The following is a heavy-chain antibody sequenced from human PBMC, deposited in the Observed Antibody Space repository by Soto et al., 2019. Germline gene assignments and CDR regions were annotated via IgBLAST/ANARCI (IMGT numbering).Heavy chain of an antibody. J-gene: IGHJ6*02. V-gene: IGHV4-4*07. CDR1: GGSVSSYY. D-gene: IGHD3-10*01. Sequence: SETLSLTCTVSGGSVSSYYWSWIRQPAGKGLEWIGRIYTSGSTNYSPSLKSRVTMSVDTSKNQFSLKLSSVTAADTAVYYCARDRGSGSFWGYYYYGMDVWGQGTTVTVSS. CDR2: IYTSGST. CDR3: ARDRGSGSFWGYYYYGMDV.